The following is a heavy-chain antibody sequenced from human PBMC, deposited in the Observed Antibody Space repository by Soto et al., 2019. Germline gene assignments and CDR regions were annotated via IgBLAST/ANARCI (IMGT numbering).Heavy chain of an antibody. V-gene: IGHV3-23*01. CDR1: GFTFSSYA. D-gene: IGHD3-3*01. Sequence: RRLSCAASGFTFSSYAMSWVRQTPGKGLEWVSAISGSGGNTYYADSVKGRFTISRDNSKNTLYLQMNSLRAEDTAVYYCGKSQLIHSISWFDPWGQGTLVTVSS. CDR3: GKSQLIHSISWFDP. J-gene: IGHJ5*02. CDR2: ISGSGGNT.